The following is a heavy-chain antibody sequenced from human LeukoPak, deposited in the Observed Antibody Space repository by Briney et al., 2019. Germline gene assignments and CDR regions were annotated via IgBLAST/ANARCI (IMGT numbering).Heavy chain of an antibody. CDR3: ARDDSSGYYNRGFDY. V-gene: IGHV3-21*01. D-gene: IGHD3-22*01. Sequence: PGGSLRLSCAASGFTFSSYSMNWVRQAPGKGLEWVSSISSSSSYIYYADSVKGRFTISRDNAKNSLYLQMNSLRAEDTAVYYCARDDSSGYYNRGFDYWGQGTLVTVSS. CDR2: ISSSSSYI. CDR1: GFTFSSYS. J-gene: IGHJ4*02.